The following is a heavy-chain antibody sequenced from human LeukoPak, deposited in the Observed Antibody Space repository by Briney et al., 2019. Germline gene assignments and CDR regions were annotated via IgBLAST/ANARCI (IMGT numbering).Heavy chain of an antibody. CDR2: IYGDDDKT. Sequence: PGGSLRLSCVAPGFTFSNYAMTWGRQAPGKGLEMVSGIYGDDDKTVYGDAVKGRFTISRDNSKNTLCLQMNSLRADDTAVYYCAKTQGYYDAWGQGALVTVSS. CDR1: GFTFSNYA. D-gene: IGHD2-15*01. J-gene: IGHJ5*02. V-gene: IGHV3-23*01. CDR3: AKTQGYYDA.